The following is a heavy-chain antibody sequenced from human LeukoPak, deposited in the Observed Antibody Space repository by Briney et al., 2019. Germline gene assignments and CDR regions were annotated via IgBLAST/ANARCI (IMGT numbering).Heavy chain of an antibody. Sequence: PGGSLRLSCAASGFTFSSYEMNWVRQAPGKGLEWVSFISGSGNTMYYADSVKGRFTISRDNAKNSLYLQMNSLRAEDTAVYYCARDSRLGGYYFDFWGQGTLVTVSS. V-gene: IGHV3-48*03. J-gene: IGHJ4*02. D-gene: IGHD5-12*01. CDR2: ISGSGNTM. CDR1: GFTFSSYE. CDR3: ARDSRLGGYYFDF.